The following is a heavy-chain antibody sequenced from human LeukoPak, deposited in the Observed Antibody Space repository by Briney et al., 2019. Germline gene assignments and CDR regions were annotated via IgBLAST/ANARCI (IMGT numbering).Heavy chain of an antibody. CDR2: INHSGST. D-gene: IGHD3-22*01. Sequence: SETLSLTCVVYGGSFSGYYWSWIRQPPRKGLEWIGEINHSGSTNYNPSLKSRVTISVDTSKNQFSLKLSSVTAADTAVYYCARETLNYYDSSGYYAFDIWGQGTMVTVSS. CDR3: ARETLNYYDSSGYYAFDI. V-gene: IGHV4-34*01. J-gene: IGHJ3*02. CDR1: GGSFSGYY.